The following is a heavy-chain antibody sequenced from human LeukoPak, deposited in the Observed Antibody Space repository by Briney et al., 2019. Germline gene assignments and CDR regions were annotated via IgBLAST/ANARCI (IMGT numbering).Heavy chain of an antibody. J-gene: IGHJ4*02. D-gene: IGHD3-22*01. Sequence: PSETLSLTCTVSGGSISSGDYYWSWIRQPPGKGLEWIGYIYYSGSTYYNPSLKSRVTISVDTSKNQFSLKLSSVTAADTAVYYCAREGWLHDYYDYWGQGTLVTVSS. CDR2: IYYSGST. CDR3: AREGWLHDYYDY. CDR1: GGSISSGDYY. V-gene: IGHV4-30-4*01.